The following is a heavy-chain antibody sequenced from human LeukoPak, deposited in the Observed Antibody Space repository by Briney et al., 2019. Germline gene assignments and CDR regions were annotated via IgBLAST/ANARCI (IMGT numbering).Heavy chain of an antibody. D-gene: IGHD3-10*01. J-gene: IGHJ4*02. CDR2: ISYYGSNK. CDR3: AKDRRGTMVRGVIKYFAY. Sequence: PGRSLRLSCAASGFTFSSDGMHWGRQAPGKGLEWVAVISYYGSNKYYADSLKGRFTISRDNSKNTLYLQMNSLRDEDTAVYYCAKDRRGTMVRGVIKYFAYWGQGTLVTVSS. V-gene: IGHV3-30*18. CDR1: GFTFSSDG.